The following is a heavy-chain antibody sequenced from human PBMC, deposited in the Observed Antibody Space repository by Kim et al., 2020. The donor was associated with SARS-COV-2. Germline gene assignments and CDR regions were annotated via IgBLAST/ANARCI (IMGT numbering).Heavy chain of an antibody. CDR1: GFTFSIYA. CDR2: ISSNGNNYSN. CDR3: ARVPGTTLVFWDALD. V-gene: IGHV3-73*01. J-gene: IGHJ3*02. D-gene: IGHD1-1*01. Sequence: GGSLRLSCAASGFTFSIYAMHWVRQAPGKGLEWVGRISSNGNNYSNAYAATGKGRFTISRDDSKNTAFLHMNSVKTEDTDVYFFARVPGTTLVFWDALD.